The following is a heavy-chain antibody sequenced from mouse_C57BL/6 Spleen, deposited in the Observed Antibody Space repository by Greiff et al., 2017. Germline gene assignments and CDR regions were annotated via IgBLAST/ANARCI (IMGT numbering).Heavy chain of an antibody. CDR3: ASITTVGDYYAMDY. Sequence: QVQLQQPGAELVKPGASVKLSCKASGYTFTSYWMHWVKQRPGQGLEWIGMIHPNSGSTNYNEKFKSKATLTVDKSSSTAYMQLSSLTSEDSAVYYCASITTVGDYYAMDYWGQGTSVTVSS. CDR1: GYTFTSYW. D-gene: IGHD1-1*01. CDR2: IHPNSGST. J-gene: IGHJ4*01. V-gene: IGHV1-64*01.